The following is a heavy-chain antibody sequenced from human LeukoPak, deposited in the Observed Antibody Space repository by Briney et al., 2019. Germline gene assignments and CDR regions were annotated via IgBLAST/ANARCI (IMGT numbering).Heavy chain of an antibody. V-gene: IGHV3-7*01. CDR2: VNQDGSEK. J-gene: IGHJ4*02. CDR3: ARIGYRSSSFDY. CDR1: GFTFTNYW. Sequence: PGGSLRLSCAASGFTFTNYWMSWVRQAPGKGLEWLANVNQDGSEKYYVDSVKGRFTFSRDNTKKSLYLQINSLRAEDTAVYYCARIGYRSSSFDYWGQGTLLTVSS. D-gene: IGHD5-12*01.